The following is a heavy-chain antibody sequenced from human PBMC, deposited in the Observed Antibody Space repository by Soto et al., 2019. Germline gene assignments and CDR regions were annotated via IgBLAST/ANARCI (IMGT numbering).Heavy chain of an antibody. CDR2: ISTNGGST. CDR3: ARGERYISSRYWRVGTDY. V-gene: IGHV3-64D*06. J-gene: IGHJ4*02. CDR1: GFTFSIYA. Sequence: PGGSLRLSCSASGFTFSIYAMHWVRQAPGKGLEYVSSISTNGGSTDYADSVKGRFTISRDNSKNTVYLQMSSLRVEDTAVYYCARGERYISSRYWRVGTDYWGLGTLVTVSS. D-gene: IGHD6-13*01.